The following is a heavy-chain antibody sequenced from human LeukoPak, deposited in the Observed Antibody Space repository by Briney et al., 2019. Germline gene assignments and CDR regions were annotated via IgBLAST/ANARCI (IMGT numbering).Heavy chain of an antibody. D-gene: IGHD3-22*01. Sequence: GGSLRLSCAASGFTFSDYGMDWVRQAPGKGLEWVAFIRYDGSIKYYTDSVKDRFTISRDNSRNTLYLQMNSLRDEDTAVYYCAKGERSSTYDTVDYWGQGTLVTVSS. V-gene: IGHV3-30*02. CDR3: AKGERSSTYDTVDY. CDR1: GFTFSDYG. J-gene: IGHJ4*02. CDR2: IRYDGSIK.